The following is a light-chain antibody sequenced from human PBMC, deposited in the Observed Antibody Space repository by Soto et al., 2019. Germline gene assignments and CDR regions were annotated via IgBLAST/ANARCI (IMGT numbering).Light chain of an antibody. Sequence: EIVLTQSPGTLSVSPGERATLSCRASQTIRGDLLAWYQQRPGQSPRLLISAASNRATGIPDRFSASGSGIDFTLTIRRVETEDFAVYYCQQYGTSPLTFGGGTKVDI. V-gene: IGKV3-20*01. J-gene: IGKJ4*01. CDR3: QQYGTSPLT. CDR2: AAS. CDR1: QTIRGDL.